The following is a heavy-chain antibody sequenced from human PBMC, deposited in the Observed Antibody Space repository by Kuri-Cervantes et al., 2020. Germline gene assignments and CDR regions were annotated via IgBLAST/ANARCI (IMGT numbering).Heavy chain of an antibody. V-gene: IGHV4-34*01. CDR1: GGSFSDYS. J-gene: IGHJ5*02. Sequence: SETLSLTCAVYGGSFSDYSWNWIRQPPGKGLEWIGEINHSGSTNYSPSLKSRVTISVDTSKNQFSLKVSSVTAADTAVYYCARVGTFPWSGYYSSWFDPWGAGTLVTVSS. D-gene: IGHD3-3*01. CDR3: ARVGTFPWSGYYSSWFDP. CDR2: INHSGST.